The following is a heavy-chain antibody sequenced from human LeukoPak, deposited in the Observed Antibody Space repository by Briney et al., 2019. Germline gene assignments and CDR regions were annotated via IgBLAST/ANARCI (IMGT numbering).Heavy chain of an antibody. V-gene: IGHV4-34*01. Sequence: SETLSLTCAVYGGSFSGYYWSWIRQPPGKGLEWIGEINHSGSTNYNPSLKSRVTISVDTSKNQFSLKLSSVTAADTAVYYCARSGSYYDILTGHKNWFDPWGQGTLVTVSS. D-gene: IGHD3-9*01. CDR1: GGSFSGYY. CDR2: INHSGST. CDR3: ARSGSYYDILTGHKNWFDP. J-gene: IGHJ5*02.